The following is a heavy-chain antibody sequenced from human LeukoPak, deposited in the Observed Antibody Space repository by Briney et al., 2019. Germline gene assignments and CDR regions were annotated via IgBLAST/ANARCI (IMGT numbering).Heavy chain of an antibody. V-gene: IGHV3-48*01. CDR3: ARDLEDFWSSDAFDI. J-gene: IGHJ3*02. CDR2: ISSSSSTI. Sequence: GGSLGLSCAASGFTFSSYSMNWVRQAPGKGLEWVSYISSSSSTIYYADSVKGRFTISRDNAKNSLYLQMNSLRAEDTAVYYCARDLEDFWSSDAFDIWGQGTMVTVSS. CDR1: GFTFSSYS. D-gene: IGHD3-3*01.